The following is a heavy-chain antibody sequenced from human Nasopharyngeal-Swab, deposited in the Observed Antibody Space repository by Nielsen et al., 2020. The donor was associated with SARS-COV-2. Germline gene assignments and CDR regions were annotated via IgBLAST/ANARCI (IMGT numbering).Heavy chain of an antibody. CDR2: ISDDGSNK. J-gene: IGHJ6*02. Sequence: GRQAPGKGLEWVAVISDDGSNKYYADSVKGRFTISRDNSKNTLYLQMNSLRAEDTAVYYCARGPGDGMDVWGQGTTVTVSS. CDR3: ARGPGDGMDV. V-gene: IGHV3-30-3*01. D-gene: IGHD3-10*01.